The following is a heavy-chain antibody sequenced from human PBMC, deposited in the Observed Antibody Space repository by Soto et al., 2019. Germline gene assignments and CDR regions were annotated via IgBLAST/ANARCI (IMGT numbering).Heavy chain of an antibody. CDR3: AKGSDILTGYYRKYYYGMDV. V-gene: IGHV3-23*01. CDR2: ISGSGGST. D-gene: IGHD3-9*01. CDR1: GFTFSSYA. Sequence: GSLRLSCAASGFTFSSYAMSWVRQAPGKGLEWVSAISGSGGSTYYADSVKGRFTISRDNSKNTLYLQMNSLRAEDTAVYYCAKGSDILTGYYRKYYYGMDVWGQGTTVTVSS. J-gene: IGHJ6*02.